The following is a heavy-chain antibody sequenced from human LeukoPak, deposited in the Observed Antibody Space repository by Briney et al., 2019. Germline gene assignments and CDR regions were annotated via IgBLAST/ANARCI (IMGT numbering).Heavy chain of an antibody. V-gene: IGHV1-69*13. D-gene: IGHD6-6*01. CDR3: ARAVYSSSSYGWFDP. Sequence: GASVKVSCKASGYTFTSYDINWVRQAPGQGLEWMGGIIPIFGTANYAQKFQGRVTITADESTSTAYMELSSLRSEDTAVYYCARAVYSSSSYGWFDPWGQGTLVTVSS. CDR1: GYTFTSYD. J-gene: IGHJ5*02. CDR2: IIPIFGTA.